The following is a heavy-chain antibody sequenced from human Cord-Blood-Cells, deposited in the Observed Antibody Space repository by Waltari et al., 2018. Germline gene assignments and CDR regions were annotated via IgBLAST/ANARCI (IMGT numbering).Heavy chain of an antibody. V-gene: IGHV3-23*01. D-gene: IGHD2-8*02. CDR1: FTFRSYA. CDR3: AKDRSG. CDR2: ISGSGGST. Sequence: EVQLLESGGGLVQPGFTFRSYAMSWVRQAPGKGLEWVSAISGSGGSTYYADSVKGRFTISRDNSKNTLYLQMNSLRAEDTAVYYCAKDRSGWGQGTLVTVSS. J-gene: IGHJ4*02.